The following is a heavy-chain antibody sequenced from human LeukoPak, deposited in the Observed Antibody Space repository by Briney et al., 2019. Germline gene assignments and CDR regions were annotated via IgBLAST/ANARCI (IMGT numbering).Heavy chain of an antibody. J-gene: IGHJ4*02. CDR2: ISSSSSTI. CDR1: GFTFSSYS. CDR3: VRAIAAADSY. Sequence: GGSLRLSCAASGFTFSSYSMNWVRQAPGKGLEWVSYISSSSSTIYYADSVKGRFTISRDNAKNSLYLQMNSLRAEDTAEYFCVRAIAAADSYWGQGTLVTVSS. D-gene: IGHD6-13*01. V-gene: IGHV3-48*04.